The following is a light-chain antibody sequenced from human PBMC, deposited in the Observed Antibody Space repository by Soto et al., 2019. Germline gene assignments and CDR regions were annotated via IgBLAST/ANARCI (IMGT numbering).Light chain of an antibody. Sequence: IQLTQSPSSLSASVGDRVTITCRASQGISSYLAWYQQKPGKAPKLLIYAASTLQSGVPSRFSGSGSGTDFTLTISSLQPEDFVTYYCQQLNSYPLTFGGGTKVDI. CDR2: AAS. CDR1: QGISSY. CDR3: QQLNSYPLT. V-gene: IGKV1-9*01. J-gene: IGKJ4*01.